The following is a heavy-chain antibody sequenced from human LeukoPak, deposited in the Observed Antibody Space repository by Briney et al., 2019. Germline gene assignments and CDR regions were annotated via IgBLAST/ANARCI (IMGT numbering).Heavy chain of an antibody. CDR2: INTNTRSP. CDR1: GYTFTKCA. D-gene: IGHD1-14*01. CDR3: ARVVFESRWVPEI. Sequence: GASVKVSCKASGYTFTKCAVNWVRQAPGRGLEWMGWINTNTRSPTYAQGFTGRFVFSLDTSVSTAYLQINSLKAEDTALYYCARVVFESRWVPEIWAQGTRSPFLQ. V-gene: IGHV7-4-1*02. J-gene: IGHJ3*02.